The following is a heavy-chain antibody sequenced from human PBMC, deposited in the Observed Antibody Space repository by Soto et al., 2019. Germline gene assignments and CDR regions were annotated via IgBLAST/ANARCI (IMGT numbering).Heavy chain of an antibody. D-gene: IGHD6-13*01. V-gene: IGHV4-30-2*01. Sequence: PSETLSLTCAASGGSISSGGNSWSWIRQPPGKGLEWLGYIYHSGSTYYNPSLKSRVTISVDRSKYQFSLKLSSVTAADTAVYYCARVAAACTLTGWFDPWGQGTLVTVSS. CDR1: GGSISSGGNS. CDR3: ARVAAACTLTGWFDP. CDR2: IYHSGST. J-gene: IGHJ5*02.